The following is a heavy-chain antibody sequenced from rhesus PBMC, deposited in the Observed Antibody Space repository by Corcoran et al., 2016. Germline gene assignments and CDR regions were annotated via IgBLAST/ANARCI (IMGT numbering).Heavy chain of an antibody. CDR1: GSSISSGYY. CDR2: INYSGST. CDR3: ARGGSGWYSGY. J-gene: IGHJ4*01. V-gene: IGHV4-122*02. Sequence: QVQLQESGPGLVKPSETLSLTCAVSGSSISSGYYWSWIRQPPGKGLGWFGYINYSGSTSYNPSLKSRVTISRDTSKNQFSLKLNSVTAADTAVYYWARGGSGWYSGYWGQGVLVTVSS. D-gene: IGHD6-31*01.